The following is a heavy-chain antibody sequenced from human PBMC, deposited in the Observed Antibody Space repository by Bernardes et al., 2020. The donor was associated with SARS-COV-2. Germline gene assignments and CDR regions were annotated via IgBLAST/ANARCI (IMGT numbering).Heavy chain of an antibody. CDR2: IWYDGSNK. CDR3: ATSQNNSYDAFDI. Sequence: GGSLRLSCAASGFTFSSYGMHWVRQAPGKRLEWVAVIWYDGSNKYYADSVKGRFTISRDNSKNTLYLQMNSLRAEDTAVYYCATSQNNSYDAFDIWGQGTMVTVSS. D-gene: IGHD1-1*01. J-gene: IGHJ3*02. CDR1: GFTFSSYG. V-gene: IGHV3-33*01.